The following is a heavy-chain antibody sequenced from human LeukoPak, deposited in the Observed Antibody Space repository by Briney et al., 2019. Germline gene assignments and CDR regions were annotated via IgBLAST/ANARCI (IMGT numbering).Heavy chain of an antibody. Sequence: GGSLRLSCAASGFTVSSNYMSWVRQAPGKGLEWVSVIYSGGSTYYADSVKGRFTISRDNSKNTLYLQMNSLRAEDTAVYYCAKDRVVIMPASLNYWGQGTLVTVSS. V-gene: IGHV3-53*01. J-gene: IGHJ4*02. CDR3: AKDRVVIMPASLNY. CDR1: GFTVSSNY. CDR2: IYSGGST. D-gene: IGHD2-21*01.